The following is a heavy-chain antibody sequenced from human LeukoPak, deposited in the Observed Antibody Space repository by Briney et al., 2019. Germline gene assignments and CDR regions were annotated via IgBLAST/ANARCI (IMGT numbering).Heavy chain of an antibody. CDR2: ISYDGSNK. CDR3: ARDTSIGGYFDY. D-gene: IGHD3-10*01. Sequence: PGRSLRLSCAASGFTFSSYAMHWVRQAPGKGLEWVAVISYDGSNKYYADSVKGRFTISRDNSKNTLYLQMNSLRAEDTAVYYCARDTSIGGYFDYWGQGTLVTVSS. J-gene: IGHJ4*02. V-gene: IGHV3-30-3*01. CDR1: GFTFSSYA.